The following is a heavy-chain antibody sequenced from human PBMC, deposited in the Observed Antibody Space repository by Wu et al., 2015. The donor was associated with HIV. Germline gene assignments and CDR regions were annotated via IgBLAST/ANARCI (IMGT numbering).Heavy chain of an antibody. CDR1: GYTFTSYY. Sequence: QVQLVQSGAEVKKPGASVKVSCKASGYTFTSYYMHWVRQAPGQGLEWMGIINPSGGSTSYAQKFQGRVTMTRDTSTSTVYMELSSLRSEDTAVYYCASLTLGYCSGGSCYDAFDIWGQGTMVTVSS. CDR2: INPSGGST. J-gene: IGHJ3*02. CDR3: ASLTLGYCSGGSCYDAFDI. V-gene: IGHV1-46*01. D-gene: IGHD2-15*01.